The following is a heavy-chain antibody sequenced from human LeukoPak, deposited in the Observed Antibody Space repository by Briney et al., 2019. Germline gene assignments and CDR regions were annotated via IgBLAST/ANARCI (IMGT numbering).Heavy chain of an antibody. Sequence: GGSLRLSCAASGFTFSSYWMSWVRQAPGKGLEWVANIKQDGSEKYYVDSVKGRFTISRDNAKNSLYLQMNSLRAEDTAVYYCARGSYDYVWGSYRPIDYWGQGTLVTVSS. CDR1: GFTFSSYW. D-gene: IGHD3-16*02. CDR3: ARGSYDYVWGSYRPIDY. J-gene: IGHJ4*02. CDR2: IKQDGSEK. V-gene: IGHV3-7*01.